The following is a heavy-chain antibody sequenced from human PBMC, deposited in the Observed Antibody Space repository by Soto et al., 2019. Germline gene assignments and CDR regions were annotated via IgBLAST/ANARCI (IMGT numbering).Heavy chain of an antibody. CDR2: INAGNGNT. D-gene: IGHD3-22*01. Sequence: QVQLVQSGAEVKKPGASVKVSCKASGYTFTSYAMHWVRQAPGQRLGWMGWINAGNGNTKYSQKFQGRVTITRDTSACTAYMELSSLRSEDTAVYYCARYGWSYDSSGYYFYFDYWGQGTLVTVSS. CDR3: ARYGWSYDSSGYYFYFDY. CDR1: GYTFTSYA. V-gene: IGHV1-3*01. J-gene: IGHJ4*02.